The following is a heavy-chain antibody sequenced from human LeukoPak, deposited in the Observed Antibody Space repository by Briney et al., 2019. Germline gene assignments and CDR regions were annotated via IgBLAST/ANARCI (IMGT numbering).Heavy chain of an antibody. Sequence: PSETLSLTCAVSGGSISSSNWWSWVRQPPGKGLEWIGEIYHSGSTNYNPSLKSRVTISVDKSKNQFSLKLSSVTAADTAVYYCAKNVEMATILDAFDIWGQGTMVTVSS. CDR1: GGSISSSNW. D-gene: IGHD5-24*01. CDR2: IYHSGST. J-gene: IGHJ3*02. V-gene: IGHV4-4*02. CDR3: AKNVEMATILDAFDI.